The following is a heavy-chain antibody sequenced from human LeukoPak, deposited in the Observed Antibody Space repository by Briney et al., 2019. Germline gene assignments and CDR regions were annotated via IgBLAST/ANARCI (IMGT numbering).Heavy chain of an antibody. J-gene: IGHJ4*02. D-gene: IGHD6-19*01. CDR1: GGSISSGGYY. V-gene: IGHV4-61*08. CDR3: ARGRPPGSSGWFRIDY. CDR2: IYYSGST. Sequence: SETLYLTCTVSGGSISSGGYYWSWIRQHPGKGLEWIGYIYYSGSTNYNPSLKSRVTISVDTSKNQFSLKLSSVTAADTAVYYCARGRPPGSSGWFRIDYWGQGTLVTVSS.